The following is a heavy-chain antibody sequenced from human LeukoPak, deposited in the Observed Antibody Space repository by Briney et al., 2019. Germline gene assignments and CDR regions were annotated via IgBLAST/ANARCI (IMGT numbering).Heavy chain of an antibody. D-gene: IGHD3-3*01. Sequence: PGGSLRVSCPPSGLTFGNYAMNWVGQAPGRGLEWVSSLSSSGGNPNYADSVKGRFTIFRDNCMHALFLQMDGVRAEDSALDSCAKCARTPEGGSGWCNWFDTWGQGTQVTVSS. CDR2: LSSSGGNP. CDR3: AKCARTPEGGSGWCNWFDT. V-gene: IGHV3-23*01. CDR1: GLTFGNYA. J-gene: IGHJ5*02.